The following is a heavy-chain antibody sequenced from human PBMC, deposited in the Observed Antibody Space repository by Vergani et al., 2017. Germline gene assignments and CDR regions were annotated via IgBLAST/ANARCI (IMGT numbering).Heavy chain of an antibody. Sequence: QVQLQQWGAGLLKPSETLSLTCAVYGGSFSGYYWSWSRQPPGKGLEWIGEINHSGSTNYNPSLKSRVTISVDTSKNQFSLKMSSVTAADTAVYYCARGCGTSCYLFDYWGQGTLVTVSS. CDR2: INHSGST. D-gene: IGHD2-2*01. J-gene: IGHJ4*02. V-gene: IGHV4-34*01. CDR3: ARGCGTSCYLFDY. CDR1: GGSFSGYY.